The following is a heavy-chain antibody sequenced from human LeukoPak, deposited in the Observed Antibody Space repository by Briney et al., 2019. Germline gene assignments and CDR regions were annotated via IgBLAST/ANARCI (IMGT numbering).Heavy chain of an antibody. CDR1: GFTFSNYW. V-gene: IGHV3-7*05. J-gene: IGHJ3*01. Sequence: GGSLRLSCAGSGFTFSNYWMSWVRQAPGKGLEWVANMKKDGSEKYYVDSVKGRFTISRDNAKNSLYLQMDSLRAEDTAVYYCTRDEFWGQGTMVTVS. CDR2: MKKDGSEK. CDR3: TRDEF.